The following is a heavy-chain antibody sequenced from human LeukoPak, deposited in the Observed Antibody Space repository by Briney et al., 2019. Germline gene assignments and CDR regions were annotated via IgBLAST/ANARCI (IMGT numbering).Heavy chain of an antibody. D-gene: IGHD1-26*01. V-gene: IGHV1-2*02. CDR3: ARDRVGYYYYMDV. CDR2: INPSSGGT. CDR1: GYTFTGYY. Sequence: ASVKVSCKASGYTFTGYYMHWVRQAPGQGLEWMGWINPSSGGTNYAQKFQGRVTMTRDTSISTAYMELSRLRSDDTAVYYCARDRVGYYYYMDVWGKGTTVTVSS. J-gene: IGHJ6*03.